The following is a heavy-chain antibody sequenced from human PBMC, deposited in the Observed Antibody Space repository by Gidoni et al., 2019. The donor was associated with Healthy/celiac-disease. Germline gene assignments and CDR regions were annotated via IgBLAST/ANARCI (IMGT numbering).Heavy chain of an antibody. Sequence: EVQLLESGGGLVQPGGSLRLSCAASGFTCSSYAMSWVRQAPGKGLEWVSAISGSGGSTYYADSVKGRFTISRDNSKNTLYLQMNSLRAEDTAVYYCAKSHDGVPYYYYGMDVWGQGTTVTVSS. J-gene: IGHJ6*02. D-gene: IGHD1-1*01. CDR1: GFTCSSYA. V-gene: IGHV3-23*01. CDR3: AKSHDGVPYYYYGMDV. CDR2: ISGSGGST.